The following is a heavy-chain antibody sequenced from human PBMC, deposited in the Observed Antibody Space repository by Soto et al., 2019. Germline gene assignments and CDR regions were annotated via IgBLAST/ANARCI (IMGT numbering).Heavy chain of an antibody. Sequence: EVQVVESGGGLVQPGGSLRLSCAVSGFTLSDHYVDWVRQAPGKGLEWIGRSRNTVNSYTTEYDASVKGRFTISRDDSKNALYLEMNSLKTEDTAVYYCAVDIVGTGSDWGQGTLVTVSS. D-gene: IGHD5-12*01. J-gene: IGHJ4*02. CDR3: AVDIVGTGSD. CDR2: SRNTVNSYTT. V-gene: IGHV3-72*01. CDR1: GFTLSDHY.